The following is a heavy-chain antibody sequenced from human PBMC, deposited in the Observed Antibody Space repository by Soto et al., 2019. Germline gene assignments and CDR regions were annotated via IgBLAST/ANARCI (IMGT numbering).Heavy chain of an antibody. J-gene: IGHJ6*02. V-gene: IGHV1-3*01. D-gene: IGHD7-27*01. Sequence: ASVKVSCKASGYIFTGYPIHWVRQAPGQGLEWMGWINAGNGDTKYSEKFQGRVTITRDTSASTAYMELSSLRSEDTAVYYCARDWARAEDVWGQGTTVTVS. CDR3: ARDWARAEDV. CDR1: GYIFTGYP. CDR2: INAGNGDT.